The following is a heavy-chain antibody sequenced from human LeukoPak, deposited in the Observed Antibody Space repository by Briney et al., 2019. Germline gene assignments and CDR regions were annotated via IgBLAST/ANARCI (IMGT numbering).Heavy chain of an antibody. Sequence: GGSLRLSCAAPGFTFSSYGMHWVRQAPGKGLEWVAVIWYDGSNKYYADSVKGRFTISRDNSKNTLYLQMNSLRAEDTAVYYCARDGGARGGSFDYWGQGTLVTVSS. V-gene: IGHV3-33*01. CDR3: ARDGGARGGSFDY. J-gene: IGHJ4*02. CDR2: IWYDGSNK. CDR1: GFTFSSYG. D-gene: IGHD2-21*01.